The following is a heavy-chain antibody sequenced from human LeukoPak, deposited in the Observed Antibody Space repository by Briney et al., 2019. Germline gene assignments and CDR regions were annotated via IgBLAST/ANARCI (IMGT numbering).Heavy chain of an antibody. Sequence: PGGSLRLSCAASGFIFSNYAIHWVRQAPGKGLEWLAVISYDGTYKYYADSVKGRFTISRDNAKNTLYLQMNSLRAGDTAVYYCARATVEGDAFDIWGQGTMVTVSS. D-gene: IGHD4-17*01. CDR3: ARATVEGDAFDI. CDR2: ISYDGTYK. CDR1: GFIFSNYA. J-gene: IGHJ3*02. V-gene: IGHV3-30*04.